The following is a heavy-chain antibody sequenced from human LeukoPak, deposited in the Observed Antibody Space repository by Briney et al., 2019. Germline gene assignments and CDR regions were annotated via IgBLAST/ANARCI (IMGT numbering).Heavy chain of an antibody. D-gene: IGHD6-13*01. CDR1: RLTFTYW. Sequence: PGGSLRLSCAASRLTFTYWMSWVRQAPGKGLEWVSSISSSSSYIYYADSVKGRFTISRDNAKNSLYLQMNSLRAEDTAVYYCARMADNSSLFPDEFDYWGQGTLVTVSS. J-gene: IGHJ4*02. V-gene: IGHV3-21*01. CDR3: ARMADNSSLFPDEFDY. CDR2: ISSSSSYI.